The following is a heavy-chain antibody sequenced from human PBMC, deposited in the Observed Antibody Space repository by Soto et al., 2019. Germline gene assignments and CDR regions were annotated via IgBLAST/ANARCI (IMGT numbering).Heavy chain of an antibody. CDR2: ISAYTGNA. CDR3: ARDMISVTGTGLVWDY. J-gene: IGHJ4*02. D-gene: IGHD1-7*01. V-gene: IGHV1-18*01. CDR1: GYSFKYYG. Sequence: ASVKVSCKGSGYSFKYYGISWVRQAPGQGLEWLAWISAYTGNANYAQNLQGRLTVTADTYTNTAYLEVRGLRSTDTAVYYCARDMISVTGTGLVWDYWGQGSLVTVSS.